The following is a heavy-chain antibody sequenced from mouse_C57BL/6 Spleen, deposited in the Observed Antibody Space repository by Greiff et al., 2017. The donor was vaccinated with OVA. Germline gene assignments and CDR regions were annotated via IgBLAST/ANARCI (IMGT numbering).Heavy chain of an antibody. CDR3: TRTYYGYESAWFAY. D-gene: IGHD2-9*01. V-gene: IGHV6-6*01. J-gene: IGHJ3*01. CDR1: GFTFSDAW. Sequence: EVKLVESGGGLVQPGGSMKLSCAASGFTFSDAWMDWVRQSPEKGLEWVAEIRNKANNHATYYAESVKGRFTISRDDSKSSVYLQMNSLRAEDTGIYYCTRTYYGYESAWFAYWGQGTLVTVSA. CDR2: IRNKANNHAT.